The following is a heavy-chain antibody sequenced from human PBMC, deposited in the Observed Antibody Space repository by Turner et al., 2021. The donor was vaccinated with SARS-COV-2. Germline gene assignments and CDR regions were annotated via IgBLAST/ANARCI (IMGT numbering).Heavy chain of an antibody. V-gene: IGHV3-7*01. D-gene: IGHD3-10*01. CDR2: INQNGKKI. CDR3: VRGFDS. Sequence: EVQLVESGGGLVKPGGSLRLSCAASGFTFSSYSMNWVRQAPGKGLEWVASINQNGKKIYHSDSVRGRFTVSRSNAGNSLYLRMNSLRVDDTAMYYCVRGFDSWGQGTLVTVSS. J-gene: IGHJ4*02. CDR1: GFTFSSYS.